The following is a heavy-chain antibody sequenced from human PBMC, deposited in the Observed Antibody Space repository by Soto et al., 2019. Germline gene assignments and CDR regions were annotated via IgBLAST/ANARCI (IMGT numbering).Heavy chain of an antibody. Sequence: SETLSLTCTVSGGSISSGGYYWSWIRQHPGKGLEWIGYIYYSGSTYYNPSLKSRVTISVDTSKNQFSLKLSSVTAADTAVYYCARGFYDSSGYYFFDYWGQGTLVTVSS. CDR2: IYYSGST. V-gene: IGHV4-31*03. CDR3: ARGFYDSSGYYFFDY. J-gene: IGHJ4*02. CDR1: GGSISSGGYY. D-gene: IGHD3-22*01.